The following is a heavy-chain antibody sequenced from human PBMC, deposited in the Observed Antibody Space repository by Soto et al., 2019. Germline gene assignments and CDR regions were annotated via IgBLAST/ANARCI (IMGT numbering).Heavy chain of an antibody. Sequence: GESRKISCKGSGYSFTSYWIGWSRQMPGKGLEWLGMIYPGDSDTRYSPSFQCQVTISADKSISTAYLQWSSLKASDTAMYYCARGSSSSWYRWFEPWGQGTLVTVSS. J-gene: IGHJ5*02. CDR2: IYPGDSDT. CDR1: GYSFTSYW. CDR3: ARGSSSSWYRWFEP. V-gene: IGHV5-51*01. D-gene: IGHD6-13*01.